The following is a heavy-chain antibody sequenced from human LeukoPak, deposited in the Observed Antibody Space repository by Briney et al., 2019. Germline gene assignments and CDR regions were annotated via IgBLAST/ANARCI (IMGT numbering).Heavy chain of an antibody. CDR1: GYTFTSYG. D-gene: IGHD6-13*01. V-gene: IGHV1-18*01. CDR2: ISAYNGNT. CDR3: ARGPLAAAAARRWFDP. J-gene: IGHJ5*02. Sequence: ASVTVSCKASGYTFTSYGISWVRQAPGQGLEWMGWISAYNGNTNYAQKLQGRITMTTDTSTSTAYMELRSLRSDDTAVYYCARGPLAAAAARRWFDPWGQGTLVTVSS.